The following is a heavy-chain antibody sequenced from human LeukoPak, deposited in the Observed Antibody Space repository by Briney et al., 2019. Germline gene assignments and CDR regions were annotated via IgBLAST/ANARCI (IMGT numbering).Heavy chain of an antibody. Sequence: PSQTLSLTCTVSGGSISSGGYCWSWIRQHPGKGLEWIGYIYYSGSTYYNPSLKSRVTISVDTSKNQLSLKLSSVTAADTAVYYCARDQVGSSWPSSGMDVWGQGTTVTVSS. CDR1: GGSISSGGYC. J-gene: IGHJ6*02. D-gene: IGHD6-13*01. V-gene: IGHV4-31*03. CDR3: ARDQVGSSWPSSGMDV. CDR2: IYYSGST.